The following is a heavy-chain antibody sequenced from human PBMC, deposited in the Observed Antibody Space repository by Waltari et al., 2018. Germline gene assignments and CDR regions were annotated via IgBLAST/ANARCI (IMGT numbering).Heavy chain of an antibody. CDR1: GASVASASHS. CDR2: RYFTGTT. Sequence: QVRLRESGPGLVKPSETLSLTCAVSGASVASASHSWGWIRQSPERGLEWIGTRYFTGTTHYNPSLRSRVTISADTSRDQFSLRVNSVTAADTAVYYCAGTDLHTKIAFDSWGQGTQVTVSA. J-gene: IGHJ4*02. V-gene: IGHV4-39*01. D-gene: IGHD2-21*01. CDR3: AGTDLHTKIAFDS.